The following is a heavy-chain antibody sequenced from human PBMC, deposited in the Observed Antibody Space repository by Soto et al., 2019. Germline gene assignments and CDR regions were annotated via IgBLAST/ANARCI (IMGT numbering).Heavy chain of an antibody. CDR1: GFTFDDYA. D-gene: IGHD2-15*01. V-gene: IGHV3-9*01. CDR3: AKDRAAHKSYFDY. Sequence: EVQLVESGGGLVQPGRSLRLSCAASGFTFDDYAMHWVRQAPGKGLEWVSGISWNSGSIGYADSVKGRFTISRDNAKNSLYLQMNSLRAEDTALYYCAKDRAAHKSYFDYWGQGTLVTVSS. CDR2: ISWNSGSI. J-gene: IGHJ4*02.